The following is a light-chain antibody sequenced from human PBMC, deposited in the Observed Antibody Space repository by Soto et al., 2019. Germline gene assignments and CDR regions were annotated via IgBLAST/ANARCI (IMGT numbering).Light chain of an antibody. CDR3: HQHGNSPRT. CDR1: QSVSSN. Sequence: EIVMTQSPATLSVSPGERATLSCRASQSVSSNLAWYQQKPGQAPRLLIYGASTRATGIPARFSGSGSGTDFTLTINRLEPEDVAVYYCHQHGNSPRTFGQGTKVEIK. CDR2: GAS. J-gene: IGKJ1*01. V-gene: IGKV3-15*01.